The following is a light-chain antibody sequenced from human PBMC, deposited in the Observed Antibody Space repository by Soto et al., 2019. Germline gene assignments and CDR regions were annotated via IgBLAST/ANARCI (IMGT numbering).Light chain of an antibody. J-gene: IGKJ1*01. CDR3: QESHTFLWGT. CDR2: GTS. CDR1: QSISSY. Sequence: DIQMTQSPSSLSASIGDRVTITCRASQSISSYLNWYQQRPGKAPNLLIYGTSTLQGGVPSRFSGSGSGTDFTLTISSLQPEDSATYFCQESHTFLWGTFGQGTKV. V-gene: IGKV1-39*01.